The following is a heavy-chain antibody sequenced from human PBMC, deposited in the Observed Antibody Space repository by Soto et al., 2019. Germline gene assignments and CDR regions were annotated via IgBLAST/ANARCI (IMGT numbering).Heavy chain of an antibody. CDR3: ARVRPTDYVGNYNNGMDV. J-gene: IGHJ6*02. CDR2: IIPIFNTA. V-gene: IGHV1-69*01. Sequence: QVQLVQSGAEVKKPGSSVKVSCKASGGTFNYDAITWVRQAPGQGLEGMGGIIPIFNTANYAPKFEGRVTITAGETTGTAYMELASLSSEDTALYYCARVRPTDYVGNYNNGMDVWGQGTTVTVS. D-gene: IGHD4-17*01. CDR1: GGTFNYDA.